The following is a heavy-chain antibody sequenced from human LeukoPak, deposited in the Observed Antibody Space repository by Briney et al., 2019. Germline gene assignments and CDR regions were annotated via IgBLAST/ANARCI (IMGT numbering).Heavy chain of an antibody. CDR1: GGSCDDYY. V-gene: IGHV4-34*01. CDR2: IHPSGIF. CDR3: ARGRDRSKAGDH. Sequence: PSETLSLTCAVYGGSCDDYYCSWIRQPPGKGLEWIGEIHPSGIFYYNSSLMSRVTISIDTSKSQFSLRLTSVTAAGTGFYYCARGRDRSKAGDHWGQGSLVTVSS. J-gene: IGHJ4*02. D-gene: IGHD5-24*01.